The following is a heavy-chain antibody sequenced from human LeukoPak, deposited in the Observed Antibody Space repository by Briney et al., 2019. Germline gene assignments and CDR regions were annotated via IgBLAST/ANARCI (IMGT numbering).Heavy chain of an antibody. CDR1: GGSFSGYY. D-gene: IGHD1-7*01. J-gene: IGHJ4*02. CDR2: INRSGST. Sequence: SETLSLTCAVYGGSFSGYYWSWIRQPPGKGLEWIGEINRSGSTNYNPSLKSRVTISVDTSKNQFSLKLSSVTAADTAVYYCARGRAGNWNYFPFDYWGQGTLVTVSS. CDR3: ARGRAGNWNYFPFDY. V-gene: IGHV4-34*01.